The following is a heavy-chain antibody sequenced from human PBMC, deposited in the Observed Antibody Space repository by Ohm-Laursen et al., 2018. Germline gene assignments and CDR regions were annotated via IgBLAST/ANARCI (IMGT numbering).Heavy chain of an antibody. Sequence: SETLSLTCSVSGDSISSGYFWGWIRQPPGKGLEWIGTIYHSGSTYYNPSLKSRVTISVDTSKNQFSLKLSSVTAADTAVYYCASVRVFRGLDPWGQGTTVTVSS. V-gene: IGHV4-38-2*01. D-gene: IGHD3-3*01. CDR3: ASVRVFRGLDP. CDR2: IYHSGST. CDR1: GDSISSGYF. J-gene: IGHJ6*02.